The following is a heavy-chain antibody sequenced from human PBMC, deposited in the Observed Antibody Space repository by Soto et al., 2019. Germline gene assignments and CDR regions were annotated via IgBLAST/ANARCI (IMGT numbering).Heavy chain of an antibody. D-gene: IGHD3-22*01. V-gene: IGHV3-30-3*01. Sequence: GGSLRLSCAASGFTFGSYAMHWVRQAPGKGLEWVAVISYDGSNKYYADSVKGRFTISRDNSKSTLYLQMNSLRAEDTAVYYCARDPDSSGYYVFDYWGQGTLVTVSS. CDR1: GFTFGSYA. CDR3: ARDPDSSGYYVFDY. CDR2: ISYDGSNK. J-gene: IGHJ4*02.